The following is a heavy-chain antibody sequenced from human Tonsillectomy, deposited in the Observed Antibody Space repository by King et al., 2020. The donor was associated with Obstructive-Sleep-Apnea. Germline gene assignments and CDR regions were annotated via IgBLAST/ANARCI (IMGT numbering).Heavy chain of an antibody. CDR2: IRNSGTT. V-gene: IGHV4-59*01. Sequence: VQLQESGPGLVKPSETLSLTCTVSGGSISTYYWTWIRQSPGKGLEWIGYIRNSGTTNYNPSLKSRVTMSVDTSKKQFSLRLRSVTAADTAVYYCARDPGYYFDYWGQGTLVTVSS. CDR1: GGSISTYY. J-gene: IGHJ4*02. CDR3: ARDPGYYFDY.